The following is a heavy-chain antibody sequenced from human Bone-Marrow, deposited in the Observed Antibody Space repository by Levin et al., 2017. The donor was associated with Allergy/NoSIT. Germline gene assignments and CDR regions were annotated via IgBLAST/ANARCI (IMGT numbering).Heavy chain of an antibody. J-gene: IGHJ6*02. D-gene: IGHD6-13*01. CDR3: SRYPVSIGAAGFSGMDV. V-gene: IGHV5-51*01. Sequence: PGGSLRLSCKASGYSFTTFWIGWVRQMPGKGLEWMGIINPGNSETRYGPSFQGQVTMSVDKSISTAYLQWSSLKASDTAIYYCSRYPVSIGAAGFSGMDVWGQGTTVIVSS. CDR2: INPGNSET. CDR1: GYSFTTFW.